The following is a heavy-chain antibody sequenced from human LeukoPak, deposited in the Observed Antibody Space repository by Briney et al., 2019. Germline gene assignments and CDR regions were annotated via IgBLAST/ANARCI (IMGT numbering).Heavy chain of an antibody. Sequence: GGSLRLSCAASGFTFSSYSMNWVRQARGKGLEWVSYISSSGSTIYYADSVKGRFTISRDNAKNSLYLQMNSLRAEDTAVYYCAELGITMIGGVWGKGTTVTISS. CDR3: AELGITMIGGV. V-gene: IGHV3-48*04. D-gene: IGHD3-10*02. CDR2: ISSSGSTI. J-gene: IGHJ6*04. CDR1: GFTFSSYS.